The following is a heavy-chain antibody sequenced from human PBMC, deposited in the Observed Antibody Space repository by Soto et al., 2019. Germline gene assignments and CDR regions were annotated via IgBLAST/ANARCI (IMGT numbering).Heavy chain of an antibody. Sequence: ASVKVSCKASGYTFTSYDINWVRQATGQGLERMGWMNPNSGNTGYAQKFQGRVTMTRNTSISTAYMELSSLRSEDTAVYYCARDQGSYCSSTSCPEGAFDIWGQGTMVTVSS. J-gene: IGHJ3*02. CDR1: GYTFTSYD. CDR2: MNPNSGNT. CDR3: ARDQGSYCSSTSCPEGAFDI. D-gene: IGHD2-2*01. V-gene: IGHV1-8*01.